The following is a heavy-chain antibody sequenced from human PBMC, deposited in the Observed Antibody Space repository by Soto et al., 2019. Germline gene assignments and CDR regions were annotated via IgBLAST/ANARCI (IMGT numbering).Heavy chain of an antibody. CDR1: GGSISSYY. D-gene: IGHD2-8*02. CDR2: INHSGST. CDR3: ARDKITGLFNY. V-gene: IGHV4-34*01. Sequence: PSETLSLTCTVSGGSISSYYWSWIRQPPGTGLEWIGEINHSGSTNYNPSLKSRVTISVDTSKNQFSLKLTSVTAADTAVYYCARDKITGLFNYWGHGALVTVSS. J-gene: IGHJ4*01.